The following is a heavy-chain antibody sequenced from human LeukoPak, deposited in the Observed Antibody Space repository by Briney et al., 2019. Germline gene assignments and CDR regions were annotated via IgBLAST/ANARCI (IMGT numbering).Heavy chain of an antibody. V-gene: IGHV4-39*01. D-gene: IGHD6-13*01. J-gene: IGHJ4*02. Sequence: SETLSLTCTVSGGSIISTTYYWGWIRQPPGKGLEWIGSIYYSGSTYYSPSLKSRLTIPVDTSKNQFSLKLSSVTAADTAVYYCAGGLSAAVDYWGQGTLVTVSS. CDR3: AGGLSAAVDY. CDR1: GGSIISTTYY. CDR2: IYYSGST.